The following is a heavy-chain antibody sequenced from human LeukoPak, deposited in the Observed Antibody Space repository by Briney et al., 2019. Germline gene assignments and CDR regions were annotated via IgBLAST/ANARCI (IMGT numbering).Heavy chain of an antibody. CDR2: ISDSGST. CDR1: GGSISSDY. CDR3: AREAVSGWYDYFDY. Sequence: PSETLSLTCTVSGGSISSDYWSWIRQPPGKGLEWIGYISDSGSTNYNPSLRSRVTISVDTSKNQFSLKLSSVTAADTAVYYCAREAVSGWYDYFDYWGQGTLVTVSS. V-gene: IGHV4-59*01. D-gene: IGHD6-19*01. J-gene: IGHJ4*02.